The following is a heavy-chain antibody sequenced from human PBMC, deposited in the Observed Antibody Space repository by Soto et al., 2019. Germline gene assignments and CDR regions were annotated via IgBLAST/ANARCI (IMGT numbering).Heavy chain of an antibody. CDR3: ARATYTSGGSPTFAMDV. CDR1: GYTFSSNA. Sequence: ASVKVSCKASGYTFSSNAIHWVGQAPGQELEWMGWINGGNGYAKYSQNFQDRVTLTRDASASTTYMELSSLRSEDTAIFYCARATYTSGGSPTFAMDVWGQGTTVTVSS. V-gene: IGHV1-3*01. D-gene: IGHD3-10*01. CDR2: INGGNGYA. J-gene: IGHJ6*02.